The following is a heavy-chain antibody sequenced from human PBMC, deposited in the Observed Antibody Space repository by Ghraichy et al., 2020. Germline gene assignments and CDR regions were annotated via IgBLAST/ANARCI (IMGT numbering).Heavy chain of an antibody. CDR1: GFSFSSCS. CDR3: ARVRPTIYGLYD. CDR2: ISPKSDTI. Sequence: GGSLRLSCAASGFSFSSCSMNWVRQAPGKGLEWVSYISPKSDTIHYADSVKGRFTVSRDNARNSLYLQMNSLRDEDTAVYYCARVRPTIYGLYDWGQGILVTVSS. D-gene: IGHD3-9*01. J-gene: IGHJ4*02. V-gene: IGHV3-48*02.